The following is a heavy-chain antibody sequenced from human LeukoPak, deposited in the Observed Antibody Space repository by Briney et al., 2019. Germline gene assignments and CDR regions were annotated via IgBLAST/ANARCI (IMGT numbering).Heavy chain of an antibody. CDR1: GGSFSGYY. V-gene: IGHV4-34*01. D-gene: IGHD2-2*01. CDR2: INHSGST. Sequence: PSETLSLTCAVYGGSFSGYYWSWIRQPPGKGLEWIGEINHSGSTNYNPSLKSRVTISVDTSKNQFSLKLSSVTAADTAVYYCARLWYQLSQGFDPWGQGTLVTVSS. J-gene: IGHJ5*02. CDR3: ARLWYQLSQGFDP.